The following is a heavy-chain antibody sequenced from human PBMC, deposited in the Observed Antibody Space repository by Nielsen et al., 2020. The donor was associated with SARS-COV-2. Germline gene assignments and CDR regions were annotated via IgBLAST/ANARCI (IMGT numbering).Heavy chain of an antibody. D-gene: IGHD1-26*01. J-gene: IGHJ4*02. CDR3: ARPHAGSYSPYYFDY. Sequence: ASVKVSCKASGYTFTSYAMHWVRQAPGQGLEWMGRINPNSGGTNYAQKFQGRVTMTRDTSISTAYMELSRLRSEDTAVYYCARPHAGSYSPYYFDYWGQGTLVTVSS. CDR1: GYTFTSYA. V-gene: IGHV1-2*06. CDR2: INPNSGGT.